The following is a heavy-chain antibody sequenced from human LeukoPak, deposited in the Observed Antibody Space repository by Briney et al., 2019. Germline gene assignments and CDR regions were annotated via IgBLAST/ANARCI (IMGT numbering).Heavy chain of an antibody. D-gene: IGHD3-10*01. V-gene: IGHV3-11*04. CDR3: AKVAKYYYGSETYYFFEH. Sequence: GGSLGLSCAASGFTFSDNYMSWIRQAPGKGLEWVSYISSSGNTTYNADSVKGRFSITRDNAKNSLYLQMNSLRVEDTAVYYCAKVAKYYYGSETYYFFEHWGQGTPVTASS. CDR2: ISSSGNTT. J-gene: IGHJ4*02. CDR1: GFTFSDNY.